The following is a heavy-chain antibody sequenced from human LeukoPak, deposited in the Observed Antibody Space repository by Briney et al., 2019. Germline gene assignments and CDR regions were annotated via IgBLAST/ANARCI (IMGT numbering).Heavy chain of an antibody. CDR3: ARGGWELFDY. J-gene: IGHJ4*02. CDR1: GGSISSYY. Sequence: PSETLSLTCTVSGGSISSYYWSWIRQPPGKGLEWIGYIYYSGSTNYNPSLKSRVTISVDTSKNHFSLKLNSVTAADTAVYYCARGGWELFDYWGQGTLVTVSS. V-gene: IGHV4-59*01. CDR2: IYYSGST. D-gene: IGHD1-7*01.